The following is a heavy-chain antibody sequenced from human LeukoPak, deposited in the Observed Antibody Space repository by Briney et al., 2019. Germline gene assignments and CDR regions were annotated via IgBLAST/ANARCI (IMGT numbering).Heavy chain of an antibody. CDR1: GASMSSYY. D-gene: IGHD3-3*01. CDR2: IHYSGST. V-gene: IGHV4-59*01. J-gene: IGHJ4*02. CDR3: ARGFGVVTIFGVVIPYFDY. Sequence: KASETLSLTCTVSGASMSSYYWSWIRQPPEKGLEWIGYIHYSGSTSYNPSLKSRITMSVDTSKNHFSLTVTSVTTADTAVYYCARGFGVVTIFGVVIPYFDYWGQGTLVTVSS.